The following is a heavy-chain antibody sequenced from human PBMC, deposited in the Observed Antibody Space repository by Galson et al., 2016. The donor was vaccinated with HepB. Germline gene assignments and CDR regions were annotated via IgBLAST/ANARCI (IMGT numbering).Heavy chain of an antibody. CDR2: ICTSGIT. D-gene: IGHD2-21*02. V-gene: IGHV4-61*09. Sequence: TLSLTCTVSGGSITNGGFYWAWIRQPAGKGLEWIGQICTSGITHYKPSLNSRVTISLDTSKNQLSLKRGSVTDADTAIYYCARGAVVVTDVYYYAMDVWGKGTTVIISS. CDR3: ARGAVVVTDVYYYAMDV. CDR1: GGSITNGGFY. J-gene: IGHJ6*04.